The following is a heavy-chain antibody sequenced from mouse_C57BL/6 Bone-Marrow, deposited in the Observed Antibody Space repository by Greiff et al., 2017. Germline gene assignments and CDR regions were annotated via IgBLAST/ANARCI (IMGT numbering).Heavy chain of an antibody. CDR2: INPNNGGT. V-gene: IGHV1-22*01. CDR1: GYTFTDYN. Sequence: EVQLQQSGPELVKPGASVKMSCKASGYTFTDYNMHWVKQSHGKSLEWIGYINPNNGGTSYNQKFKGKATLTVNKSSSTAYMELRSLTSEDSAVYYCARKEAGNWYFDVWGTGTTVTVSS. J-gene: IGHJ1*03. CDR3: ARKEAGNWYFDV. D-gene: IGHD1-1*02.